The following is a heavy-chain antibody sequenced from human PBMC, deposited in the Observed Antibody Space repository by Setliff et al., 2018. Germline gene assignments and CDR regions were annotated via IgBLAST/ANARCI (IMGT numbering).Heavy chain of an antibody. CDR2: IIPIFRTA. Sequence: SVKVSCKASGGTFSNYAITWVRQAPGQGLEWMGGIIPIFRTANYAQKFQGRVTITTDESTSTAYMELSSLRSEDTAVYYCARAGLLWFGDQTYYYYGMDVWGQGTTVTVSS. V-gene: IGHV1-69*05. CDR1: GGTFSNYA. CDR3: ARAGLLWFGDQTYYYYGMDV. D-gene: IGHD3-10*01. J-gene: IGHJ6*02.